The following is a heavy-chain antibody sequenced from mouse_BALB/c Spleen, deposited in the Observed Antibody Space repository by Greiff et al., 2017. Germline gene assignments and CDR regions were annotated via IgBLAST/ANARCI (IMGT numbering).Heavy chain of an antibody. CDR2: ILPGSGST. Sequence: VQLQQSGAELMKPGASVKISCKATGYTFSSYWIEWVKQRPGHGLEWIGEILPGSGSTNYNEKFKGKATFTADTSSNTAYMQLSSLTSEDSAVYYCARRGYDYDAMDYWGQGTSVTVSS. CDR3: ARRGYDYDAMDY. D-gene: IGHD2-10*02. V-gene: IGHV1-9*01. CDR1: GYTFSSYW. J-gene: IGHJ4*01.